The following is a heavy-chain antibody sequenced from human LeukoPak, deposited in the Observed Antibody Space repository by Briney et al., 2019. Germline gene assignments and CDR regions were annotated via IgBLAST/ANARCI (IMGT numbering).Heavy chain of an antibody. V-gene: IGHV3-30*18. J-gene: IGHJ4*02. D-gene: IGHD1-26*01. CDR3: AKDGGIVGATTGFDY. CDR1: GFTFSSYG. Sequence: PGRSLRLSCAASGFTFSSYGMHWVRQAPGKGLEWVAVISYDGSNKYYVDSVKGRFTISRDNSKNTLYLQMNSLRAGDTAVYYCAKDGGIVGATTGFDYWGQGTLVTVSS. CDR2: ISYDGSNK.